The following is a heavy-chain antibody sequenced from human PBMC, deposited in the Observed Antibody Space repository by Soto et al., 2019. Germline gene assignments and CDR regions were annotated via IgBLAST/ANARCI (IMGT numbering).Heavy chain of an antibody. CDR1: GVNFVAYA. Sequence: FLRLRYAVSGVNFVAYAVHCIRQTPGKGLEWVAVIYYDGSNRYYGDAVKGRFTISRDNSKSTLYLQMSSLRAEDTAVYYCARAICTNGVCYFFFGYWGHGTLVTGSS. D-gene: IGHD2-8*01. V-gene: IGHV3-33*01. CDR2: IYYDGSNR. CDR3: ARAICTNGVCYFFFGY. J-gene: IGHJ4*03.